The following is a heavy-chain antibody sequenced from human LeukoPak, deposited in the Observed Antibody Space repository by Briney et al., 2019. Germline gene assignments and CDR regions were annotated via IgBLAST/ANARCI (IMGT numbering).Heavy chain of an antibody. Sequence: SETLSLTXTVSGGSISSGDYYWSWIRQPPGKGLEWIGYIYYSGSTNYNPSLKSRVTISVDTSKNQFSLKLSSVTAADTAVYYCAREGGTRYCSRTSCYTLGGWFDPWGQGTLVTVSS. V-gene: IGHV4-61*08. J-gene: IGHJ5*02. CDR3: AREGGTRYCSRTSCYTLGGWFDP. D-gene: IGHD2-2*02. CDR2: IYYSGST. CDR1: GGSISSGDYY.